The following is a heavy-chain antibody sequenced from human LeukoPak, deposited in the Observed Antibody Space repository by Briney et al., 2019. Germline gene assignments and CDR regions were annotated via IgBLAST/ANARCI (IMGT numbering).Heavy chain of an antibody. V-gene: IGHV3-23*01. D-gene: IGHD4-17*01. CDR1: GFTFSSYA. CDR2: ISGSGGST. CDR3: AKDASDYGDYVWWFDP. J-gene: IGHJ5*02. Sequence: PGGSLRLSCAASGFTFSSYAMSWVRQAPGKGLDWVSAISGSGGSTYYADSVKGRFTISRDNAKNTLYLQMNSLRAEDTAVYYCAKDASDYGDYVWWFDPWGQGTLVTVSS.